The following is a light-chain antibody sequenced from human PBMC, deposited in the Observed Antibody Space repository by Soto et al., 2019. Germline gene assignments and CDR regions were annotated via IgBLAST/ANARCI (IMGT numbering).Light chain of an antibody. Sequence: SALNQPPSASGSPGHSVAISCTGTSSDVGGYNYVSWYQQHPGKAPKLMIYEVNKRPSGVPDRFSGSKSGNTASLTVSGLQAEDEADYYCSSYAGSSNVFGTGTKVTVL. CDR1: SSDVGGYNY. CDR3: SSYAGSSNV. V-gene: IGLV2-8*01. J-gene: IGLJ1*01. CDR2: EVN.